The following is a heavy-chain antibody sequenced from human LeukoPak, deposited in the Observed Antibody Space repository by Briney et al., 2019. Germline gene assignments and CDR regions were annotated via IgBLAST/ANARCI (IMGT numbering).Heavy chain of an antibody. J-gene: IGHJ3*02. CDR2: ISGSGGST. V-gene: IGHV3-23*01. CDR1: GFTFSSYA. Sequence: GGSLRLSCAASGFTFSSYAMSWVRQAPGKGLEWVSAISGSGGSTYYADSVKGRFTISRDNSKNALYLQMNSLRAEDTAVYYCAKELRIGYCSSTSCLDAFDIWGQGTMVTVSS. D-gene: IGHD2-2*01. CDR3: AKELRIGYCSSTSCLDAFDI.